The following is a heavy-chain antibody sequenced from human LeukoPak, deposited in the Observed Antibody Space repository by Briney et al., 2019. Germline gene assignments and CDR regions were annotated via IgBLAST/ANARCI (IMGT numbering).Heavy chain of an antibody. CDR2: ISWNSGSI. J-gene: IGHJ4*02. D-gene: IGHD2-2*02. CDR1: GFTFDDYA. Sequence: QPGRSLRLSCAASGFTFDDYAMHWVRQAPGKGLEWVSGISWNSGSIGYADSVKGRFTISRDNAKNSLYLQMNCLRPEDMALYYCAKADCSSASCYTDYWGQGTLVTVSS. V-gene: IGHV3-9*03. CDR3: AKADCSSASCYTDY.